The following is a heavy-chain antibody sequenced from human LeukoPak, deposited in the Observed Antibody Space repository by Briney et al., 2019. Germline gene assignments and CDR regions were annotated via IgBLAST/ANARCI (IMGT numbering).Heavy chain of an antibody. CDR2: ISSSGNTI. D-gene: IGHD1-26*01. J-gene: IGHJ4*02. Sequence: GGSLRLSCAASGFTFSDYYMSWIRQAPGKGLEWVSYISSSGNTIYYADSVKGRFTISRDNTKYSLYLQMNSLRAEDTAVYYCARVSSGSYYDFDYWGQGTLVTVSS. CDR3: ARVSSGSYYDFDY. V-gene: IGHV3-11*04. CDR1: GFTFSDYY.